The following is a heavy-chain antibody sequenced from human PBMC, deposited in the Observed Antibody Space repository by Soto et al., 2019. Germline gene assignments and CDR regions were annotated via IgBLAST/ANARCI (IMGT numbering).Heavy chain of an antibody. Sequence: SETLSLTGTVCGGSISSYYCSWIRQPAWKGLEWIGRIYTSGSTNYNPSLKSRVTMSVDTSKNQFSLKLRSVTAADTAVYYCARAIRVATKYYFDYWGQGTLVTFSS. J-gene: IGHJ4*02. CDR2: IYTSGST. CDR3: ARAIRVATKYYFDY. V-gene: IGHV4-4*07. D-gene: IGHD5-12*01. CDR1: GGSISSYY.